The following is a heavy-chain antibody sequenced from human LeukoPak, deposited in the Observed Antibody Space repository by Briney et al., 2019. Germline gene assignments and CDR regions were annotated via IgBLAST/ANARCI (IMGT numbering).Heavy chain of an antibody. V-gene: IGHV4-30-2*01. CDR3: ARAPRYYDYVWGSFQGAFDI. D-gene: IGHD3-16*01. J-gene: IGHJ3*02. CDR1: GGSISSGGYS. CDR2: IYHSGST. Sequence: SETLSLTCAVSGGSISSGGYSWSWIRQPPGKGLEWIGYIYHSGSTYYNPSLKSRVTISVDRSKNQFSLKLSSVTAADTAVYYCARAPRYYDYVWGSFQGAFDIWGQGTMVTVSS.